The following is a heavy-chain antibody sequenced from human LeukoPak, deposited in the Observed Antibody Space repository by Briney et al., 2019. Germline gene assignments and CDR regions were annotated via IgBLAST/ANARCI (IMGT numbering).Heavy chain of an antibody. J-gene: IGHJ4*02. D-gene: IGHD4-11*01. Sequence: GGSLRLSCAASGYTYRRYAMRWVRQAPGKGLEWVTGIRATGGSTLSAESVKGRFTISRENSQNTLYLQMKSLRADDTAVYYCAKSYGDYSDYIIPFDYWGQGNLVTVSS. V-gene: IGHV3-23*01. CDR3: AKSYGDYSDYIIPFDY. CDR1: GYTYRRYA. CDR2: IRATGGST.